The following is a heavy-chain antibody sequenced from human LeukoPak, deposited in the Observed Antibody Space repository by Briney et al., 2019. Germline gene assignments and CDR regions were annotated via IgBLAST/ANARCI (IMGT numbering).Heavy chain of an antibody. Sequence: GGSLRLSCAASGFTFSNYGMSWVRQAPGRGWEWVSAISGSGDSTYYADSVKGRFTISRDNSKNTLYLQMNSLRAEDTAVYYCASHYGSGSSNWLDPWGQETLVTVSS. D-gene: IGHD3-10*01. CDR3: ASHYGSGSSNWLDP. V-gene: IGHV3-23*01. CDR2: ISGSGDST. J-gene: IGHJ5*02. CDR1: GFTFSNYG.